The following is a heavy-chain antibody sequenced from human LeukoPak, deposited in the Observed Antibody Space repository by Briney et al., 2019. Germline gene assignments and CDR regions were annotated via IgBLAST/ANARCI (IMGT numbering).Heavy chain of an antibody. V-gene: IGHV3-30*01. D-gene: IGHD6-13*01. J-gene: IGHJ4*02. CDR1: GFTFSSYV. CDR3: ARGGYSSLSRSRTYFDY. CDR2: ISYDGSNK. Sequence: QPGRSLRLSCAASGFTFSSYVMHWVRQAPGKGLEWVAVISYDGSNKYYADSVKGRFTISRDNSKNTLYLQMNSLRAEDTAVYYCARGGYSSLSRSRTYFDYWGQGTLVTVSS.